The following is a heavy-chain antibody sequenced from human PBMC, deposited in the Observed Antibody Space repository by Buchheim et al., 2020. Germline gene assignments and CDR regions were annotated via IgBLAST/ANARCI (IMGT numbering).Heavy chain of an antibody. CDR2: IFYSGST. D-gene: IGHD3-16*01. CDR1: GGSVSSGSYY. Sequence: QVQLQESGPGLVKPSETLSLTCTVFGGSVSSGSYYWSWIRQPPGKGLEWIGYIFYSGSTNYNPSLKSRVTIPVDTPKNQFSLKLSSVPAADTAVYYCGLFRNSGRVYYYSSMDVWGQRTT. V-gene: IGHV4-61*01. J-gene: IGHJ6*02. CDR3: GLFRNSGRVYYYSSMDV.